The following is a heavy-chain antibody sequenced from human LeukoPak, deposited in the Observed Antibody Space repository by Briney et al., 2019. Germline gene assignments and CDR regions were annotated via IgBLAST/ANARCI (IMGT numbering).Heavy chain of an antibody. CDR3: ARGHMLTGYYNFAWFDP. Sequence: GESLRLSCAASGFTFSSYDMHWVRQPTGKGLEWVSAIGTAGDTYYSHSVQGRFTISRENAKNSLYLHMNSLSAGDTAVYFCARGHMLTGYYNFAWFDPWGQGTLVTVSS. V-gene: IGHV3-13*01. J-gene: IGHJ5*02. CDR1: GFTFSSYD. CDR2: IGTAGDT. D-gene: IGHD3-9*01.